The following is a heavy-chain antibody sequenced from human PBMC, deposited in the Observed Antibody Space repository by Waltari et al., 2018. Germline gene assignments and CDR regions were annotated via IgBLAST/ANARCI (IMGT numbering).Heavy chain of an antibody. CDR2: IYTSGST. V-gene: IGHV4-4*07. CDR3: ARGGPPYDFWSGYSAVDI. J-gene: IGHJ3*02. CDR1: GGSISSYY. Sequence: QVQLQESCPGLVKPSETLSLTCTVSGGSISSYYWSWIRQPAGKGLEWIGRIYTSGSTNYNPSLKGRGTMSVDTSQNQFSLKLSSGTAADTAVYYCARGGPPYDFWSGYSAVDIWGQGTMVTVSS. D-gene: IGHD3-3*01.